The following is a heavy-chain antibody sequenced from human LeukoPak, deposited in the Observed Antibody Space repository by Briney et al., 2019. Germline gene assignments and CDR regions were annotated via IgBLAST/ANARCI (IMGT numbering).Heavy chain of an antibody. V-gene: IGHV3-30*02. CDR1: GFTFSNSG. CDR2: IRYDGSNK. J-gene: IGHJ4*02. CDR3: AKDGTSYYYIYY. D-gene: IGHD2/OR15-2a*01. Sequence: PGGSLRLSCAASGFTFSNSGMHWVRQAPGKGLEWVAFIRYDGSNKFYSDSVKGRFTISRDNSKNTLYLQMNSLRGDDTAVYYCAKDGTSYYYIYYWGQGTLVTVSS.